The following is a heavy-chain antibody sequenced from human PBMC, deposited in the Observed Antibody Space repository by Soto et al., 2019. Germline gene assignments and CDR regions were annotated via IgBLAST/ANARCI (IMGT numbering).Heavy chain of an antibody. J-gene: IGHJ4*02. CDR3: ARDGIQGSFDY. D-gene: IGHD3-10*01. CDR2: ISSSGSTI. V-gene: IGHV3-48*03. Sequence: GGSLRLSCAASGLTFSSYEMNWVRQAPGKGLEWVSYISSSGSTIYYADSVKGRFTISRDNAKNSLYLQMNSLRAEDTAVYYCARDGIQGSFDYWGQGTLVTVSS. CDR1: GLTFSSYE.